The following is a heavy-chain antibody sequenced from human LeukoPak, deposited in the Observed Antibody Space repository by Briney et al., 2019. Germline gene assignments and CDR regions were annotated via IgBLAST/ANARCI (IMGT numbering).Heavy chain of an antibody. CDR1: GGTFSSYA. V-gene: IGHV1-69*13. CDR3: ARVDRRYCSGGSCYPKL. CDR2: IIPIFGTA. J-gene: IGHJ4*02. D-gene: IGHD2-15*01. Sequence: SVKVSCTASGGTFSSYAISWVRQAPGQGLEWMGGIIPIFGTANYAQKFQGRVTITADESTSTAYMELSSLRSEDTAVYYCARVDRRYCSGGSCYPKLWGQGTLVTVSS.